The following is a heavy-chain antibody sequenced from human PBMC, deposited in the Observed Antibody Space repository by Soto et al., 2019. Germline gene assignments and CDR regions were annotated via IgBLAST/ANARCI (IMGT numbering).Heavy chain of an antibody. CDR3: ARHVAARPHYYYYYGMDV. CDR1: GGSISSSSYY. J-gene: IGHJ6*02. Sequence: KASETLSLTCTVSGGSISSSSYYWGWIRQPPGKGLEWIGSIYYSGSTYYNPSLKSRVTISVDTSKNQFSLKLSSVTAADTAVYYCARHVAARPHYYYYYGMDVWGQGTTVTVYS. CDR2: IYYSGST. V-gene: IGHV4-39*01. D-gene: IGHD6-6*01.